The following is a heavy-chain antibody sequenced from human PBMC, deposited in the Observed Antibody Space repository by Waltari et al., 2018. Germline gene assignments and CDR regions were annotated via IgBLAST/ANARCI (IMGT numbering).Heavy chain of an antibody. CDR1: GYTFSNSA. D-gene: IGHD3-22*01. Sequence: QVQLVQAGSELKKPGASVKVSCKTSGYTFSNSALHWVRQAPGQGLGWMGRIHTKTGNQTYAQGFTGRLVFALDTSVSTGYLQISSLKTEDTAIYYCARGDSSGYVVDYWGQGTLVTVSS. J-gene: IGHJ4*02. CDR2: IHTKTGNQ. V-gene: IGHV7-4-1*02. CDR3: ARGDSSGYVVDY.